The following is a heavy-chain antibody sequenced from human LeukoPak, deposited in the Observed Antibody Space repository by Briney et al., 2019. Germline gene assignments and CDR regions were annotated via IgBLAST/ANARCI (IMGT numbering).Heavy chain of an antibody. CDR3: ARGQGTVTTH. D-gene: IGHD4-17*01. CDR2: INHSGSA. J-gene: IGHJ4*02. CDR1: GGCFSGFY. V-gene: IGHV4-34*01. Sequence: SETLFLTFAVSGGCFSGFYWAWVRQPPREGLEWIGEINHSGSANYNPSLMSRVTISLDTSKNHFSLNLSSVTAADTAVYYCARGQGTVTTHWGQGTLVTVSS.